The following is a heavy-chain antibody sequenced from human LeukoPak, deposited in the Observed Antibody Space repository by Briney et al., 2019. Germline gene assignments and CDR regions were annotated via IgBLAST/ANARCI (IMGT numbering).Heavy chain of an antibody. CDR2: ISGSGGST. J-gene: IGHJ6*02. CDR1: GFTFSSYA. Sequence: GGSLRLSCAASGFTFSSYAMSWVRQAPGKGLKWVSAISGSGGSTYYADSVKGRFTISRDNSKNTLYLQMNSLRAEDTAVYYCAKDHYYYYYYGMDVWGQGTTVTVSS. V-gene: IGHV3-23*01. CDR3: AKDHYYYYYYGMDV.